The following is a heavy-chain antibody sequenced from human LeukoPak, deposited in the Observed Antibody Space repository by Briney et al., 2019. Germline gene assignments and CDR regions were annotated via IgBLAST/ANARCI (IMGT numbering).Heavy chain of an antibody. CDR2: ISAYNGYT. CDR1: GYTFTNYG. V-gene: IGHV1-18*01. CDR3: ASSGHSSGYYSLGYYYGMDV. Sequence: ASVKVSCKASGYTFTNYGISWVRQAPGQGLEWMGWISAYNGYTNYAQKLQGRVTMTTDTSTSTAYMELRSLRSDDTAVYYCASSGHSSGYYSLGYYYGMDVWGQGTTVTVSS. J-gene: IGHJ6*02. D-gene: IGHD3-22*01.